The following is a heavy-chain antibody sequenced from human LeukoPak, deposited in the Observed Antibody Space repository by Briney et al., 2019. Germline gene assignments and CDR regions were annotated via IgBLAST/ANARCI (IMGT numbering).Heavy chain of an antibody. J-gene: IGHJ5*02. Sequence: PSETLSLTCTVSGYSISSGYYWGWIRQPPGKGLEWIGRIYTSGSTNYNRSLKRRVTISVDTSKNQFSLKLSSVTAADTAVYYCARAEGLRYFDWLSGQIWFDPWGQGTLVTVYS. CDR2: IYTSGST. CDR3: ARAEGLRYFDWLSGQIWFDP. V-gene: IGHV4-38-2*02. CDR1: GYSISSGYY. D-gene: IGHD3-9*01.